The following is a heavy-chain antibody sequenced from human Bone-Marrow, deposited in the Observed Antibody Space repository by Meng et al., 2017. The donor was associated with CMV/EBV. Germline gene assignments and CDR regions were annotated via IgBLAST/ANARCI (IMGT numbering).Heavy chain of an antibody. CDR1: GGSISSGDYY. CDR3: ARGRGDDDFWSGYYTTNWFDP. Sequence: SETLSLTCTVSGGSISSGDYYWTWIRQPPGKGLEWIGYTYYSGSTYYNPSLKSRVTISVDTSKNQFSLKLTSVTAADTAVYYCARGRGDDDFWSGYYTTNWFDPWGQGTLVTFSS. J-gene: IGHJ5*02. CDR2: TYYSGST. V-gene: IGHV4-30-4*08. D-gene: IGHD3-3*01.